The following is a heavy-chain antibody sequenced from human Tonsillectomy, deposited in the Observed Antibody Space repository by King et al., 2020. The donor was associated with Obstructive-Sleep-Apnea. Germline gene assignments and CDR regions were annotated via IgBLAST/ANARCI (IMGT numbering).Heavy chain of an antibody. CDR1: VGSISSYY. V-gene: IGHV4-59*01. D-gene: IGHD6-13*01. CDR2: IYYRGST. Sequence: QLQESGPGLVKPSETLSLTCTVSVGSISSYYWSWIRQPPGKGLEWIGYIYYRGSTNNNPSLKSRVTISVETSKNKFSLKLSSVTAADTAVYYCARTLSIAAAGTGWYFDLWGRGTLVTVSS. CDR3: ARTLSIAAAGTGWYFDL. J-gene: IGHJ2*01.